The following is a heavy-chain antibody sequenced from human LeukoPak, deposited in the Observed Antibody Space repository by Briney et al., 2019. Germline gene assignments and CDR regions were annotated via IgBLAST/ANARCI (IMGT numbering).Heavy chain of an antibody. Sequence: GRCLRLSCAASGFSFSSNAMSWVSQAPGNWMEWVSAISGSGGSTYYADSVKGRFTISRDNSKNTLYLQMNSLRAEDTAVYYCAKDPPGYYYDSSGDWGQGTLVTVSS. CDR1: GFSFSSNA. CDR2: ISGSGGST. D-gene: IGHD3-22*01. V-gene: IGHV3-23*01. J-gene: IGHJ4*02. CDR3: AKDPPGYYYDSSGD.